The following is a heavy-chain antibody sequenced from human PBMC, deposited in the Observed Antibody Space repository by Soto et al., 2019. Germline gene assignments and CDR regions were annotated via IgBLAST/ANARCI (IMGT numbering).Heavy chain of an antibody. V-gene: IGHV2-26*01. CDR2: IFSNDEK. CDR1: GFSLSDARVG. CDR3: ARIDRDDLGGYVFIYSDS. Sequence: QVTLKESVPVLLNPTETLTLTCTVSGFSLSDARVGVNWIRQPPGKALEWLAHIFSNDEKSFSTSLKSRLTVSKDTSKTQVVLTVTNMDPVDTATYYCARIDRDDLGGYVFIYSDSWGQGTLVTVSS. J-gene: IGHJ4*02. D-gene: IGHD5-12*01.